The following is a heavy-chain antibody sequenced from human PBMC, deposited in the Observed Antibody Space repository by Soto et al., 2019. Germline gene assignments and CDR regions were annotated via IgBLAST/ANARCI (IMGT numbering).Heavy chain of an antibody. D-gene: IGHD6-13*01. CDR1: GFTFSSYG. CDR2: ISYDGSNK. J-gene: IGHJ4*02. V-gene: IGHV3-30*03. CDR3: ARGPPRQQLVDGFDY. Sequence: ERSVRLSCAASGFTFSSYGMHWVRQAPGKGLQWVAVISYDGSNKYYADCGKGRFTISRDNSKNTLYLQMNSLRSDDTAVYYCARGPPRQQLVDGFDYWGQGTLITVSS.